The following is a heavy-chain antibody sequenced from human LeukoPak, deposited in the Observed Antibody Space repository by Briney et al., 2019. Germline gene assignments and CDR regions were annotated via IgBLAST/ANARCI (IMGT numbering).Heavy chain of an antibody. CDR2: ISYSGST. Sequence: SETLFLTCSVSGGSIRSYFWRWIRQPPGKGLEWIGDISYSGSTNYNPSLKSRVTTPVDKSKNQFSLKLSSVTAADTAVYYCARDRVDYDFWSGPFDYWGQGTLVTVSS. V-gene: IGHV4-59*12. J-gene: IGHJ4*02. CDR1: GGSIRSYF. CDR3: ARDRVDYDFWSGPFDY. D-gene: IGHD3-3*01.